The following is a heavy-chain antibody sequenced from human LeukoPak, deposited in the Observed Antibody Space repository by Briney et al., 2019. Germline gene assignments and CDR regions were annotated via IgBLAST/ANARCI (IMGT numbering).Heavy chain of an antibody. J-gene: IGHJ4*02. CDR2: INPSGGST. D-gene: IGHD6-13*01. CDR3: QQLVPGQAGT. V-gene: IGHV1-46*01. CDR1: GYTFTSYY. Sequence: GASVKVSCKASGYTFTSYYMHWVRQAPGQGLEWMGIINPSGGSTSYAQKFQGRVTMTRDTSISTAYMELSRLRSDDTAVYYCQQLVPGQAGTWGQGTLVTVSS.